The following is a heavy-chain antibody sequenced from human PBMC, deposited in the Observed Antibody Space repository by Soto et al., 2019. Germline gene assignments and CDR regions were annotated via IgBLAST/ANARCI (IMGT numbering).Heavy chain of an antibody. J-gene: IGHJ6*02. CDR2: INPSGGST. V-gene: IGHV1-46*01. D-gene: IGHD2-2*01. Sequence: ASVKVSCKASGYTFTSYYMHWVRQAPGQGLEWMGIINPSGGSTSYAQKFQGRVTMTRDTSTSTVYMELSSLRSEDTAVYYCARDHLRVVVPAAMGPPPILYGMDVWGQGTTVTVSS. CDR1: GYTFTSYY. CDR3: ARDHLRVVVPAAMGPPPILYGMDV.